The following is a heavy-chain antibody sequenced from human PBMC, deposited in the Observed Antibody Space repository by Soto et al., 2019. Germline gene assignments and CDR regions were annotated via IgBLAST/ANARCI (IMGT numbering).Heavy chain of an antibody. CDR2: IYYTGSA. Sequence: WSWVRQFPGRGLEWIDYIYYTGSAYYNPSLKSRVTISLDTTTNQFSLRLKSGTAADTAVYYCARDPMPDYFYYGMDVWGHGTTVTVSS. D-gene: IGHD2-2*01. J-gene: IGHJ6*02. CDR3: ARDPMPDYFYYGMDV. V-gene: IGHV4-30-4*01.